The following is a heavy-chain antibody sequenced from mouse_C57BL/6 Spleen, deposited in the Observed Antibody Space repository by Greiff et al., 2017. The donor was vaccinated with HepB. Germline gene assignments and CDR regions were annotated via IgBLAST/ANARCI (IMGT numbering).Heavy chain of an antibody. CDR1: GFTFSDYG. V-gene: IGHV5-17*01. CDR3: ARPRANWDWYFDV. J-gene: IGHJ1*03. D-gene: IGHD4-1*01. CDR2: ISSGSSTI. Sequence: EVQLVESGGGLVKPGGSLKLSCAASGFTFSDYGMHWVRQAPEKGLEWVAYISSGSSTIYYADTVKGRFTISRDNAKNTLFLQMTSLRSEDTAMYDCARPRANWDWYFDVWGTGTTVTVSS.